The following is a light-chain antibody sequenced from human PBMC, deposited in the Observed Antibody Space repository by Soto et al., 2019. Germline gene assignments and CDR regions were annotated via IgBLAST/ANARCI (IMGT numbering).Light chain of an antibody. Sequence: IQMSQSPSSVSASVGGSVTITCRASQGISVWLAWYQQRPETAPKLLIYGATGLQSGVPSRFRGGGSGTEFSLTITNLQPEDFATYYCQQAHTFPFTFGPGTKVDV. V-gene: IGKV1D-12*01. J-gene: IGKJ3*01. CDR3: QQAHTFPFT. CDR1: QGISVW. CDR2: GAT.